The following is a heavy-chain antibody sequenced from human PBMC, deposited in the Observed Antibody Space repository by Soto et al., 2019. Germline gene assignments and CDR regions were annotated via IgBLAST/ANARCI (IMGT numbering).Heavy chain of an antibody. CDR1: DDSSSIYK. V-gene: IGHV4-59*08. CDR2: IDSNGGT. D-gene: IGHD3-10*01. Sequence: SDTLYLNYTTYDDSSSIYKWNWLRQPPGRRLEWIGYIDSNGGTSYNPSLQIRVTISIDTSTKQFSLKLSSVTAADTAVYYCVRQGFGRLHGLVDVWGQGTTVT. J-gene: IGHJ6*02. CDR3: VRQGFGRLHGLVDV.